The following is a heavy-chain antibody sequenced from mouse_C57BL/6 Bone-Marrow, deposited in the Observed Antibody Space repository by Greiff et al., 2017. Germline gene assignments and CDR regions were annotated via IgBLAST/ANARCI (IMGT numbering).Heavy chain of an antibody. CDR2: IRNKANNHAT. CDR3: THNWDVNNYFDY. V-gene: IGHV6-6*01. D-gene: IGHD4-1*01. Sequence: EVKLEESGGGLVQPGGSMKLSCAASGFTFSDAWMDWVRQSPEKGLEWVAEIRNKANNHATYYAESVKGRFTISRDDFKSSVNLQMNSLRAEYTGIYYCTHNWDVNNYFDYWGQGTTLTVSS. J-gene: IGHJ2*01. CDR1: GFTFSDAW.